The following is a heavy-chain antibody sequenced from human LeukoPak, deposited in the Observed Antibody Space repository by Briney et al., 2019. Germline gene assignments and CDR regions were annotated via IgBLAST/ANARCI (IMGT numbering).Heavy chain of an antibody. CDR1: GFTFSTYW. Sequence: GVSLRLSCAASGFTFSTYWMHWVRQAPEKGLVWVSRINSDGTSTSYADSVKGRFTISRDNAKNTLYLQMNSLRAEDTAVYYCARGAVTGLASDYWGQGNLVTVSS. CDR2: INSDGTST. V-gene: IGHV3-74*01. J-gene: IGHJ4*02. CDR3: ARGAVTGLASDY. D-gene: IGHD6-19*01.